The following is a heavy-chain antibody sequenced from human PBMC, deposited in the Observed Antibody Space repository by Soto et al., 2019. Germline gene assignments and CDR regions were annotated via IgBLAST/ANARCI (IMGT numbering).Heavy chain of an antibody. V-gene: IGHV4-59*01. CDR1: GGSISSYY. CDR3: ARGGAEKYVGDFWFDT. Sequence: SETLSLTCTVSGGSISSYYWSWIRQPPGKGLKWIGYIYYSGSTNYNPSLKSRVTISVDTSKNQFSLKLSSVTAADTAVYYCARGGAEKYVGDFWFDTWGQGTLVTVSS. J-gene: IGHJ5*02. CDR2: IYYSGST. D-gene: IGHD3-10*01.